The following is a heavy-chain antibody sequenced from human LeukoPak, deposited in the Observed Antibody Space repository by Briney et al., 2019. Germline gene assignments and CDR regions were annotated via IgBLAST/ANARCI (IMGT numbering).Heavy chain of an antibody. V-gene: IGHV4-61*02. CDR3: ARGLPYNYVILTRYYFDY. CDR1: GGTISSGSHY. CDR2: IYTSGRT. D-gene: IGHD3-9*01. J-gene: IGHJ4*02. Sequence: SETLSLTCTVSGGTISSGSHYWSWIRQPAGKGLEWIGRIYTSGRTNYIPSLKSRVTISVDTSKNQFSLKLSSVTAADTAVYYCARGLPYNYVILTRYYFDYWGQGTLVTVSS.